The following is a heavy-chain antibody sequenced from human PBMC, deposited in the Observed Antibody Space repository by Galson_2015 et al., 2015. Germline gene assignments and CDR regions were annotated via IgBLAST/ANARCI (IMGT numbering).Heavy chain of an antibody. D-gene: IGHD6-19*01. V-gene: IGHV5-51*01. CDR1: GYSFTSYW. J-gene: IGHJ4*02. Sequence: QSGAEVKKPGESLKISCKGSGYSFTSYWIGWVRQMPGKGLEWMGSIYPGDSYTRYSPSFQGQVTISADKSISTAYLQWSSLKASDTAMYYCARHAVGEQWLARPYDYWGQGTLVTVSS. CDR3: ARHAVGEQWLARPYDY. CDR2: IYPGDSYT.